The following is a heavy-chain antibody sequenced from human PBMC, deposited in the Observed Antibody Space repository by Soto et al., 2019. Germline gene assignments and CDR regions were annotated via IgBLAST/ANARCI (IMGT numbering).Heavy chain of an antibody. D-gene: IGHD2-8*01. CDR2: ISYDGSNK. V-gene: IGHV3-30*18. J-gene: IGHJ4*02. Sequence: QVQLVESGGGVVQPGRSLRLSCADSGFTFSRYGMHWDRQAPGKGLEWVAVISYDGSNKYYSDSVKGRFTISRDNSKNTRYLQMNSLSAEDTAVYYCAKSELVLKGWGQGTLVTVSS. CDR3: AKSELVLKG. CDR1: GFTFSRYG.